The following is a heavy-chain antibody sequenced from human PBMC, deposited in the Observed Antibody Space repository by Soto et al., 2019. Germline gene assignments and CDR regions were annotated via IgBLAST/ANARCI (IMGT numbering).Heavy chain of an antibody. CDR1: GFDFSLFA. CDR3: AKYSPRLDIPTTYYFDS. J-gene: IGHJ4*02. Sequence: SLRLSCAASGFDFSLFAMSWVRQAPGKGLEWVSAISGGSRSTCYADSVKGRFTISRDNSNNMVYLQMDNLSVEDTAVYFCAKYSPRLDIPTTYYFDSWGQGRLVTVSS. V-gene: IGHV3-23*01. D-gene: IGHD1-1*01. CDR2: ISGGSRST.